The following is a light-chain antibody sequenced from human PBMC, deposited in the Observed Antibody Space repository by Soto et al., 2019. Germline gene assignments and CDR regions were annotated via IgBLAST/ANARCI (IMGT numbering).Light chain of an antibody. V-gene: IGKV3-20*01. CDR3: RQYGSSPVT. J-gene: IGKJ1*01. CDR2: GAS. Sequence: EIVLTQSPGTLSLSPGERATLSCRASQSVSSSYLAWYQQKPGQAPRLLIYGASIRATGIPDRFSVSVSGTDFTLTVSSLEPDEFAVYYWRQYGSSPVTVGQGTKVEIK. CDR1: QSVSSSY.